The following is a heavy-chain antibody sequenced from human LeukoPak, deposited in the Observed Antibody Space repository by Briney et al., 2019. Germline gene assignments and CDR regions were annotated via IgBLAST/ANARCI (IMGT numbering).Heavy chain of an antibody. CDR2: ISYDGSNK. CDR1: GFTFSSYA. Sequence: PGRSLRLSCAASGFTFSSYAMHWARQAPGKGLEWVAVISYDGSNKYYADSVKGRFTISRDNSKNTLYLQMNSLRAEDTAVYYCARGDFWSGYSIDYWGQGTLVTVSS. J-gene: IGHJ4*02. CDR3: ARGDFWSGYSIDY. D-gene: IGHD3-3*01. V-gene: IGHV3-30-3*01.